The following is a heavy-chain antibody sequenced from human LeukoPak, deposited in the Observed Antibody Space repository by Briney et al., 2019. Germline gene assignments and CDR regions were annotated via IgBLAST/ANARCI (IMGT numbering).Heavy chain of an antibody. CDR1: GYTFAGYY. CDR3: ATPWGCTRPDCPFLH. CDR2: INPNSGGT. V-gene: IGHV1-2*04. D-gene: IGHD2-8*01. Sequence: ASVKVSCKASGYTFAGYYMHWVRQAPGQGLEWMGWINPNSGGTNYAQKFQGWVTMTRDTSISTSYMELSSLRSDDTAVYYCATPWGCTRPDCPFLHWGQGTLVTVSS. J-gene: IGHJ4*02.